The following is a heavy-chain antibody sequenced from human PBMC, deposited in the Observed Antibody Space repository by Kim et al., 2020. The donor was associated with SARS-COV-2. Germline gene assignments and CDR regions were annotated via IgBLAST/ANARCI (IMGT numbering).Heavy chain of an antibody. CDR3: ARVGLDSGSYYWFDP. CDR1: GFTFSSYS. Sequence: GGSLRLSCAASGFTFSSYSMNWVRQAPGKGLEWVSSISSSSSYIYYADSVKGRFTISRDNAKNSLYLQMNSLRAEDTAVYYCARVGLDSGSYYWFDPWGQGTLVTVSS. V-gene: IGHV3-21*01. D-gene: IGHD1-26*01. CDR2: ISSSSSYI. J-gene: IGHJ5*02.